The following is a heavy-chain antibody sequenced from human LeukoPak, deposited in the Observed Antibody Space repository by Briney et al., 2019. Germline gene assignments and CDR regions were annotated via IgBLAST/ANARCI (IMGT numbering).Heavy chain of an antibody. J-gene: IGHJ5*02. CDR1: GGSISSSSYY. V-gene: IGHV4-39*07. CDR2: IYYSGST. D-gene: IGHD6-13*01. CDR3: AREGRGAAADVEGNNWFDP. Sequence: SSETLSLTCTVSGGSISSSSYYWGWIRQPPGKGLEWIGSIYYSGSTYYNPSLKSRVTTSVDTSKNQFSLKLSSVTAADTAVYYCAREGRGAAADVEGNNWFDPWGQGTLVTVSS.